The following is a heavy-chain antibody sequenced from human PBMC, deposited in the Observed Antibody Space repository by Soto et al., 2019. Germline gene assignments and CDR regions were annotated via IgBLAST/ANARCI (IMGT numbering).Heavy chain of an antibody. Sequence: SETLCLTCAVYGGSFIGYYWSWIRQPPGKGLEWIGEINHSGSTNYNPSLKSRVTISVDTSKNQFSLKLSSVTAADTAVYYCAKSETGTGRPFDYWGQGTLVSVPQ. V-gene: IGHV4-34*01. J-gene: IGHJ4*02. CDR1: GGSFIGYY. CDR2: INHSGST. CDR3: AKSETGTGRPFDY. D-gene: IGHD1-1*01.